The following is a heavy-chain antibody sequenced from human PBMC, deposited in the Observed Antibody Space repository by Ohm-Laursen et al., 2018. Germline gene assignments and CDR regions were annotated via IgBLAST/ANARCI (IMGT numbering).Heavy chain of an antibody. D-gene: IGHD2-21*01. J-gene: IGHJ3*02. CDR2: INPNSGGT. CDR1: GYTFTSYG. V-gene: IGHV1-2*02. Sequence: GASVKVSCKTSGYTFTSYGINWVRQAPGQGLEWMGWINPNSGGTKYSQKFQGRVTMTRDTSINTAYMELSGLRSDDTAVYYCAREGVIATNINQGNDAFDIWGQGAMVTVSS. CDR3: AREGVIATNINQGNDAFDI.